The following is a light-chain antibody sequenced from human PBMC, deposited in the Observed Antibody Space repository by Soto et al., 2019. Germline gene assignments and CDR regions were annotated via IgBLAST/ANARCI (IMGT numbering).Light chain of an antibody. Sequence: QAVVTKERSLTVSPGGTVTLTCGSSTGTVTTGLYPYWFQQKPGQAPRKLIYDTTKKHSWTPARFSASLLGGKAALTLSGAQPEDEADYYCLLVYSGVVVFGGGTKVTVL. CDR1: TGTVTTGLY. CDR3: LLVYSGVVV. J-gene: IGLJ2*01. CDR2: DTT. V-gene: IGLV7-46*01.